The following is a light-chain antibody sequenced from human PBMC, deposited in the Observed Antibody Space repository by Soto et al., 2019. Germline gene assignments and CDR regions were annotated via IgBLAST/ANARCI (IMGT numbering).Light chain of an antibody. V-gene: IGKV3-20*01. CDR3: QQYGSSPRT. CDR2: DAS. J-gene: IGKJ1*01. Sequence: EIVLTQSPGTLSLSPGERATLSCRASQSVSSTYLAWYQQKPGQAPRLLIYDASSRATGIPDRFSGSGSGTDFTLTICRVEPEDFAVYYCQQYGSSPRTFGQGTKVEI. CDR1: QSVSSTY.